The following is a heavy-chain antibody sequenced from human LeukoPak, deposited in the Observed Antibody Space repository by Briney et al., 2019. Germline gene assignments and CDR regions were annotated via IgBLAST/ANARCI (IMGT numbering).Heavy chain of an antibody. D-gene: IGHD3-22*01. Sequence: SQTLSLTCTVSGGSISSGSYYWSWIRQPAGKGLEWIGRIYTSGSTNYNPSLKSRVTISVDTSKNQFSLKLSSVTAADTAVYYCARDNYYDSSGYYQTDYWGQGTLVTVSS. J-gene: IGHJ4*02. CDR2: IYTSGST. CDR1: GGSISSGSYY. V-gene: IGHV4-61*02. CDR3: ARDNYYDSSGYYQTDY.